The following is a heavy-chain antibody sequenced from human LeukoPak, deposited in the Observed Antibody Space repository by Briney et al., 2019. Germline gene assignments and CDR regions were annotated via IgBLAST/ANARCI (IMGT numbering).Heavy chain of an antibody. D-gene: IGHD4/OR15-4a*01. CDR1: GGSVSSHF. CDR3: ARDHLPAGAPGYYMDV. V-gene: IGHV4-59*02. CDR2: IYNSGIT. Sequence: PSETLSLTCTVSGGSVSSHFWSWIRQPPGKGLEWIGYIYNSGITNYNPSLKSRVTMSVDTSKNQFSLMLRSVTAADTAVYYCARDHLPAGAPGYYMDVWRKGTTVTVSS. J-gene: IGHJ6*03.